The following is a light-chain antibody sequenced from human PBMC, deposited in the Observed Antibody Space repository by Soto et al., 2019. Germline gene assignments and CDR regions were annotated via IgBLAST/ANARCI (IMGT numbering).Light chain of an antibody. CDR1: QGISSY. V-gene: IGKV1-8*01. Sequence: AIRMTQSPSSFSASTGDRVTITCRASQGISSYLAWYQQKPGKAPKLLIYAASTLQSGVPSRFSGSGSGTHFALTISCLQSEDFATYYCQQYYCYPPWTFGQGTKVEIK. CDR3: QQYYCYPPWT. CDR2: AAS. J-gene: IGKJ1*01.